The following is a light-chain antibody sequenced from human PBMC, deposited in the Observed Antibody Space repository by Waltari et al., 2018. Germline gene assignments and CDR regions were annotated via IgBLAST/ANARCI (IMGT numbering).Light chain of an antibody. Sequence: QSALTQPASVSGSPGQSITISCTGTSSDVGCYNYVSWYQQHPGKAPKLRIYEVSNRPSGVSNRFSGSKSGNTASLTISGLQAEDEADYYCSSYTSSSTRVVFGGGTKLTVL. CDR1: SSDVGCYNY. V-gene: IGLV2-14*01. CDR2: EVS. J-gene: IGLJ2*01. CDR3: SSYTSSSTRVV.